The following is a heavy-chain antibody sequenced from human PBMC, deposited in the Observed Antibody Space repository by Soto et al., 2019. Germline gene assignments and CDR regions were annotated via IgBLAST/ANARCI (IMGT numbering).Heavy chain of an antibody. Sequence: KPSETLSLTCTVSGDSISSNNNYWSWIRQPPGEGLEWIGFISYIGTTSYSPSLKSRVAISLDTSKNQFSLSLSSVTAADTAVYYCARGRGYSYGLDPWGQGTLVTVSS. V-gene: IGHV4-30-4*01. CDR2: ISYIGTT. CDR3: ARGRGYSYGLDP. CDR1: GDSISSNNNY. D-gene: IGHD5-18*01. J-gene: IGHJ5*02.